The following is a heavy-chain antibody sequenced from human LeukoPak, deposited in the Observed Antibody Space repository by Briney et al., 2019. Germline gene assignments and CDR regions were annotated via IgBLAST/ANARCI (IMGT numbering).Heavy chain of an antibody. CDR1: GYSFTSYW. CDR2: IYPGDSDT. CDR3: ARSTYYDFWSGTPPENYFDY. J-gene: IGHJ4*02. V-gene: IGHV5-51*01. Sequence: GESLKISCKGSGYSFTSYWIGWVRQMPGKGLEWMGIIYPGDSDTRYSPSFQGQVTISADKSISTAYLQWSSLKASDTAMYYCARSTYYDFWSGTPPENYFDYWGQGTLATVSS. D-gene: IGHD3-3*01.